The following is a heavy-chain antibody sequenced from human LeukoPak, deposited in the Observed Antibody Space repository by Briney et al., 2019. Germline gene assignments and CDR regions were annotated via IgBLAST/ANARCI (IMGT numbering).Heavy chain of an antibody. CDR1: GGTFSSYA. J-gene: IGHJ6*03. D-gene: IGHD3-3*01. V-gene: IGHV1-69*06. Sequence: SVKVSCKASGGTFSSYAISWVRQAPGQGLEWMGGIIPIFGTANYAQKFQGRVTITADKSTSTAYMELSSLRSEDTAVYYCAGNHRYDFWSGYYYYMDVWGKGTTVTVSS. CDR2: IIPIFGTA. CDR3: AGNHRYDFWSGYYYYMDV.